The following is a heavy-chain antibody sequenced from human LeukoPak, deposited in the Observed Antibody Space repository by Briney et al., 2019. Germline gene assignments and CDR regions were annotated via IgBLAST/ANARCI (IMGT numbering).Heavy chain of an antibody. CDR3: ARDPILRYCSGGSCYPAYYYYGMDV. Sequence: ASVKVSCKASGYTFTGYYMHWVRQAPGQGLEWMGWINPNSGGTNYAQKFQGWVTMTRDTSISTAYMELSRLRSDDTAVYYCARDPILRYCSGGSCYPAYYYYGMDVWGQGTTVTVSS. J-gene: IGHJ6*02. V-gene: IGHV1-2*04. D-gene: IGHD2-15*01. CDR1: GYTFTGYY. CDR2: INPNSGGT.